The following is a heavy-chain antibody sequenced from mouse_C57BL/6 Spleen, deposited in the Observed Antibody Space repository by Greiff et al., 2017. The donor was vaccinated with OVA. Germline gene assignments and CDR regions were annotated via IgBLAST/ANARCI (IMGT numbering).Heavy chain of an antibody. CDR1: GFTFTDYY. CDR3: ARYILYDYDDGDYAMGY. J-gene: IGHJ4*01. CDR2: IRNKANGYTT. V-gene: IGHV7-3*01. Sequence: EVQLQESGGGLVQPGGSLSLSCAASGFTFTDYYMSWVRQPPGKALEWLGFIRNKANGYTTEYSASVKGRFTISRDNYQSILYLQMNALRAEDSATYYCARYILYDYDDGDYAMGYWGQGTSVTVSS. D-gene: IGHD2-4*01.